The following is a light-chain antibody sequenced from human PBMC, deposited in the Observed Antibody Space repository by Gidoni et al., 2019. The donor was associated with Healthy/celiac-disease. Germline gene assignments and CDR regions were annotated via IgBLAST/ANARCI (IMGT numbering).Light chain of an antibody. V-gene: IGLV1-40*01. CDR3: QSYDSSLSHVV. CDR1: SSNIGAGYD. CDR2: ANS. J-gene: IGLJ2*01. Sequence: QSVLTQPPSASVAPGQRVTISCTGSSSNIGAGYDVHWYQQLPGTAPKLRFYANSNRPSGVPHRFSCSKSGTSASLAITGLQAEDEADYYCQSYDSSLSHVVFGGGTKLTVL.